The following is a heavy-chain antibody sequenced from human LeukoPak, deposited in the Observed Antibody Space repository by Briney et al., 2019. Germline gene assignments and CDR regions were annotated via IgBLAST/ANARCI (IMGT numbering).Heavy chain of an antibody. D-gene: IGHD3-16*01. J-gene: IGHJ4*02. CDR1: GGSISSGGYY. V-gene: IGHV4-31*02. Sequence: SESLSLTCTVSGGSISSGGYYWSWIRQHPGDGLEWIGYIYYSGSTYYNPSLKSRVTISIDTSKNHFSLKLSSVTAADTAVYYCARAGGFFSPFGYWGQGTLVTVSS. CDR3: ARAGGFFSPFGY. CDR2: IYYSGST.